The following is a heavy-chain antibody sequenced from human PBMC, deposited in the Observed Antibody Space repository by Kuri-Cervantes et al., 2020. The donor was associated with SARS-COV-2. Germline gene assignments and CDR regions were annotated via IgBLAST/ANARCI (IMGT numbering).Heavy chain of an antibody. CDR3: AKSLKQLDLEYRSSAWFDP. CDR2: INHSGST. CDR1: GGSFSGYY. Sequence: GSLRLSCAVYGGSFSGYYWSWIRQPPGKGLEWIGEINHSGSTNYNPSLKSRVTISVDTSKNQFSLKLSSVTAADTAVYYCAKSLKQLDLEYRSSAWFDPWGRGTLVTVSS. J-gene: IGHJ5*02. D-gene: IGHD1-1*01. V-gene: IGHV4-34*01.